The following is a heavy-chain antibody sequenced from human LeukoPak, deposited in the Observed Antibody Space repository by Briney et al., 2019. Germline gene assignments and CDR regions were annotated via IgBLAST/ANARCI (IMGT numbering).Heavy chain of an antibody. Sequence: GGSLRLSCAASGFTVSSNYMNWVRQAPGKGLEWVSVIYSGGITYYADSVKGRFTISRDNSNNTLHLQMHSLRAEDTAMYYCARRKGTSWSFDYWGQGTLVTVSS. D-gene: IGHD6-13*01. J-gene: IGHJ4*02. CDR1: GFTVSSNY. CDR3: ARRKGTSWSFDY. CDR2: IYSGGIT. V-gene: IGHV3-66*01.